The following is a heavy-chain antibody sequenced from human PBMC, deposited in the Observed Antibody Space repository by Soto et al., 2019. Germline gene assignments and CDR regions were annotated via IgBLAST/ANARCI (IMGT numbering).Heavy chain of an antibody. Sequence: EVQLVESGGGLVQPGRSLRLSCAASGFTFDDYAMHWVRQAPGKGLEWVSGISWNSGSIGYADSVKGRFTISRDNAKNSLYLQMNSLRAEDTALYYCAKVLGSYDILTGSFDYWGQGTLVTVSS. CDR1: GFTFDDYA. CDR2: ISWNSGSI. CDR3: AKVLGSYDILTGSFDY. V-gene: IGHV3-9*01. D-gene: IGHD3-9*01. J-gene: IGHJ4*02.